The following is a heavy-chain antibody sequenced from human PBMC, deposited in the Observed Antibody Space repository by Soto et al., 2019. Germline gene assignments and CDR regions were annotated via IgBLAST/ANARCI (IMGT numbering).Heavy chain of an antibody. D-gene: IGHD5-18*01. CDR3: AKAVGSYGNFDY. V-gene: IGHV3-9*01. CDR1: GFTFDDYA. Sequence: EVQLVESGGGLVQPGRSLRLSCAASGFTFDDYAMYWVRQAPGKGLEWVSRISWNSGSMGYADSVKGRFTISRDNAKNSLYLQMNSLRDEDTALYYCAKAVGSYGNFDYWGQGTLVTVSS. CDR2: ISWNSGSM. J-gene: IGHJ4*02.